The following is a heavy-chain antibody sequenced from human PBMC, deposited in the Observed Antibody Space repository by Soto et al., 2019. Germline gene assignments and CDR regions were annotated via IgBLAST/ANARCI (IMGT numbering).Heavy chain of an antibody. CDR3: ARDYKGWDRSGRGRYYYYGMDV. V-gene: IGHV4-4*02. CDR2: IYHSGST. CDR1: GGSISSSNW. D-gene: IGHD3-16*01. Sequence: QVQLQESGPGLVKPSGTLSLTCAVSGGSISSSNWWSWVRQPPGKGLEWIGEIYHSGSTNYNPSLRSRVTISVDKSKNQFSLKLSSVTAADTAVYYCARDYKGWDRSGRGRYYYYGMDVWGQGTTVTVSS. J-gene: IGHJ6*02.